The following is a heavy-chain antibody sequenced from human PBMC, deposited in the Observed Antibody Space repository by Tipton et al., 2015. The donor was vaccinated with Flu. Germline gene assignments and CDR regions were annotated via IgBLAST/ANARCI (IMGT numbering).Heavy chain of an antibody. Sequence: TLSLTCTVSGGSISSSSYHWAWIRQPPGKGLEWIASIDYRGSTHHDPSLKSRVTISVDTSKNQFSLKLSSVTAADTAVYYCAKTYFDSSDSPDRFDPWGQGTLVTVSS. J-gene: IGHJ5*02. CDR3: AKTYFDSSDSPDRFDP. D-gene: IGHD3-22*01. V-gene: IGHV4-39*07. CDR1: GGSISSSSYH. CDR2: IDYRGST.